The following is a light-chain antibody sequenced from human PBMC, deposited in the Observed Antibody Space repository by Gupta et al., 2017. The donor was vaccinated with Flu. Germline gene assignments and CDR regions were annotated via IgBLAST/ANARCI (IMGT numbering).Light chain of an antibody. Sequence: PSSLSASVGDRVTITCRASQSISTYLNWYQQKPGKVPKLMIYTASSLQSGVPSRFSGSGSGTDFTLTISSLQPEDFATYYCQQSYGTPRTFGQGTKVEIK. CDR1: QSISTY. V-gene: IGKV1-39*01. J-gene: IGKJ1*01. CDR2: TAS. CDR3: QQSYGTPRT.